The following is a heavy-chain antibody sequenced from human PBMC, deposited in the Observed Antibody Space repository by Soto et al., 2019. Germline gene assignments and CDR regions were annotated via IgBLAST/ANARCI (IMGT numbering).Heavy chain of an antibody. D-gene: IGHD2-21*02. CDR1: GFSLNTGGLG. J-gene: IGHJ6*02. CDR3: VHSRCGGDCLRYYSSHYYYGMDV. V-gene: IGHV2-5*02. Sequence: QITLKESGPTLVKPTQTLTLTCTFSGFSLNTGGLGVGWIRQPPGKALEWLALIYWDGDKRYSPSLQSRLSITNDTTNTQVVLTMTHMDPVDTATYYCVHSRCGGDCLRYYSSHYYYGMDVWGQGNTVTVSS. CDR2: IYWDGDK.